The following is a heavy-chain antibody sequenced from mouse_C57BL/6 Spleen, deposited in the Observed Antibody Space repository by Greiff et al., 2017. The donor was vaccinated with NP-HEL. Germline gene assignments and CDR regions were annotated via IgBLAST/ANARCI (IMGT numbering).Heavy chain of an antibody. D-gene: IGHD2-1*01. CDR2: INPNYGTT. J-gene: IGHJ1*03. Sequence: VQLQQSGPELVKPGASVKISCKASGYSFTDYNMNWVKQSNGKSLEWIGVINPNYGTTSYNQKFKGKATLTVDQSSSTAYMQLKSLTSEDSAVYYCARQDYYGNYDYFDVWGTGTTVTVSS. V-gene: IGHV1-39*01. CDR3: ARQDYYGNYDYFDV. CDR1: GYSFTDYN.